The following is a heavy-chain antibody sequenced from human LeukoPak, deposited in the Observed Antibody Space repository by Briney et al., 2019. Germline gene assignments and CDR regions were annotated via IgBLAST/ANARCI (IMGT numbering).Heavy chain of an antibody. J-gene: IGHJ4*02. V-gene: IGHV3-23*01. CDR1: GFTFSSYA. CDR3: AKEARYDSSGYLDY. CDR2: ISGSGGST. D-gene: IGHD3-22*01. Sequence: GGSLRLSCAASGFTFSSYAMSWVRQAAGKGLEWVSAISGSGGSTYYADSVKGRFTISRDNSKNTLYLQMNSLRDEDTAVYYCAKEARYDSSGYLDYWGQGTLVTVSS.